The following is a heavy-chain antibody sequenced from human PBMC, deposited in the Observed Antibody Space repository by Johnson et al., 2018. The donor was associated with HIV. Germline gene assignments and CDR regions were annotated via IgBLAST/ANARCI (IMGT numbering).Heavy chain of an antibody. CDR3: ARALPRYDAFDI. CDR1: GFTFSSYA. V-gene: IGHV3-30-3*01. D-gene: IGHD1-14*01. Sequence: QVQLVESGGGVVQPGRSLRLSCAASGFTFSSYAMHWVRQAPGKGLEWGAVISYDGSNKYYADSVKGRFTISRDNSKNTLYLQMTSLRAEDTAVYYCARALPRYDAFDIWGQGTMVTVSS. CDR2: ISYDGSNK. J-gene: IGHJ3*02.